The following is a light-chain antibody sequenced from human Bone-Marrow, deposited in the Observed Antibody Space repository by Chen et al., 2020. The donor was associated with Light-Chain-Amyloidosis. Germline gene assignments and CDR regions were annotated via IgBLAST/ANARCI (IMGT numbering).Light chain of an antibody. J-gene: IGLJ1*01. Sequence: QSALPQTASVSGSPGQSINIYCTGTSSDVGGDNHVSWYQQHPDQAPKLMIYEVTNRPSCVPDRFSGSKSDNTASLTISWLQTEDEADYFCSSYTITNTLVFGRATRVTVL. CDR1: SSDVGGDNH. V-gene: IGLV2-14*01. CDR2: EVT. CDR3: SSYTITNTLV.